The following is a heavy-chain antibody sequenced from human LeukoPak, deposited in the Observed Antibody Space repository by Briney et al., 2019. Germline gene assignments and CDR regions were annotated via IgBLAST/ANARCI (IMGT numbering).Heavy chain of an antibody. CDR1: GFTVSSNY. CDR2: SYSDGGA. D-gene: IGHD3-22*01. J-gene: IGHJ1*01. Sequence: GGSLRLSCAASGFTVSSNYMSWVRQAPGKGLEWVSVSYSDGGAYYADSVKGRFAISRDKSENTMYLQMNSLRVEDAAVYYCARTDYYYDGSGLQYVQHWGQGTLVTVS. CDR3: ARTDYYYDGSGLQYVQH. V-gene: IGHV3-53*01.